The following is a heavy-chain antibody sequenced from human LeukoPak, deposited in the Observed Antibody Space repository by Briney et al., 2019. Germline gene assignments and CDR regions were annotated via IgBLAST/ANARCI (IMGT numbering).Heavy chain of an antibody. Sequence: GGSLRLSCAASGFTFSSYEMNWVRQAPGKGLEWVSYISSNGSTIYYADSVKGRFTISRDNSKNTLYLQMNSLRAEDTAVYYCARSLVVGATYPYHWGQGTLVTVSS. CDR2: ISSNGSTI. V-gene: IGHV3-48*03. CDR1: GFTFSSYE. D-gene: IGHD1-26*01. J-gene: IGHJ5*02. CDR3: ARSLVVGATYPYH.